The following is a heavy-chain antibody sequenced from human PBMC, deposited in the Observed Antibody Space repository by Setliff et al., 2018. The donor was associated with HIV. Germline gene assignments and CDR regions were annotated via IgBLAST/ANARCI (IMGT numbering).Heavy chain of an antibody. Sequence: GGCLRLSCTASGFTFDDYGMAWVRQAPGKGLEWVSGINWNGAATGYADSAKGRFTISRDNTKNSLYLQMNRLRAEDTALYYCASLFSKEVAGDDYWGQGTLVTVSS. CDR3: ASLFSKEVAGDDY. J-gene: IGHJ4*02. D-gene: IGHD6-19*01. CDR2: INWNGAAT. CDR1: GFTFDDYG. V-gene: IGHV3-20*04.